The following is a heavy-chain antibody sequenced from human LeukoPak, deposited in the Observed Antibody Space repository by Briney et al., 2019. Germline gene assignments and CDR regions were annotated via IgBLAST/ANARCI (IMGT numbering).Heavy chain of an antibody. Sequence: GGSLRLSCAASGFSFSNSWMTWVRQSPGKGLEWVANIKQDGSETYYVDSVMGRFTISRLNAKNPVYLQMNSLRAEDTAVYYCARDRSISGVVTIDFWGQGTLVTVSS. CDR3: ARDRSISGVVTIDF. CDR1: GFSFSNSW. CDR2: IKQDGSET. J-gene: IGHJ4*02. V-gene: IGHV3-7*01. D-gene: IGHD3-3*01.